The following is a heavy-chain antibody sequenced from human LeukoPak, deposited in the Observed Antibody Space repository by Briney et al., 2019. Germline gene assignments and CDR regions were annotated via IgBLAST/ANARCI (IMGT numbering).Heavy chain of an antibody. V-gene: IGHV4-61*02. J-gene: IGHJ3*02. D-gene: IGHD3-22*01. CDR1: GSSISSGSYY. CDR2: IYTSGST. Sequence: SQTLSLTCTVSGSSISSGSYYWSWIRQPAGKGLEWIGRIYTSGSTNYNPSLKSRVTISVDTSKNQFSLKLSSVTAADTAVYYCARDMGYDSSGYYNAFDIWGQGTMVTVSS. CDR3: ARDMGYDSSGYYNAFDI.